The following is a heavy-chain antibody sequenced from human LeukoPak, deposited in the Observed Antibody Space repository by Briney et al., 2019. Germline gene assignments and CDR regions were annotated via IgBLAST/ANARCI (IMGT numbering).Heavy chain of an antibody. CDR2: ISSSSSYI. CDR3: AREWSQYSSG. Sequence: GGSLRLSCAASGFTGSSKYMTWVRQAPGKGLEWVSSISSSSSYIYYADSVKGRFTISRDNAKNSLYLQMNSLRAEDTAVYYCAREWSQYSSGWGQGTLVTVSS. D-gene: IGHD6-25*01. V-gene: IGHV3-21*01. J-gene: IGHJ4*02. CDR1: GFTGSSKY.